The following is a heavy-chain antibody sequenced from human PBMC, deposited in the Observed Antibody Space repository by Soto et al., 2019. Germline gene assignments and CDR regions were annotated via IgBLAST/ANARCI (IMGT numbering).Heavy chain of an antibody. D-gene: IGHD2-2*01. Sequence: QVHLQESVPGLVKPSQTLSLTCTVSGGSISSGNYYWTWIAQPPWNGLEWIGYIYSSGTTDSNPSLKRRIIISEETSKNPFSLKLSSVTAADTGVYYCARTAGDVDQLRFNYWGQGTLVTVSS. CDR3: ARTAGDVDQLRFNY. CDR1: GGSISSGNYY. V-gene: IGHV4-30-4*01. J-gene: IGHJ4*02. CDR2: IYSSGTT.